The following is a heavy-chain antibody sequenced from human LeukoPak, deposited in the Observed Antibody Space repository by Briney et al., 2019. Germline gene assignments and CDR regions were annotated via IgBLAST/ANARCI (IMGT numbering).Heavy chain of an antibody. V-gene: IGHV4-34*01. CDR3: ARRGYKGDF. J-gene: IGHJ4*02. D-gene: IGHD5-24*01. CDR1: GGSFSGYY. Sequence: SETLSLTCAVYGGSFSGYYWSWIRQPPGKGLEWIGEINHSGSTNYNPSLKSRVTISVDTSKNQFSPKLSSVTAADTAVYYCARRGYKGDFWGQGTLVTVSS. CDR2: INHSGST.